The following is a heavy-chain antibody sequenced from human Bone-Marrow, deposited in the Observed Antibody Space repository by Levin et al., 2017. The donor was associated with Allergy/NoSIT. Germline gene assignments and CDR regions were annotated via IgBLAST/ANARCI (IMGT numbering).Heavy chain of an antibody. CDR3: AKDSKGWELGDNWFDP. D-gene: IGHD1-26*01. CDR1: GFTFDDYA. V-gene: IGHV3-9*01. J-gene: IGHJ5*02. Sequence: GGSLRLSCAASGFTFDDYAMHWVRQAPGKGLEWVSGISWNSGSIGYADSVKGRFTISRDNAKNSLYLQMNSLRAEDTALYYCAKDSKGWELGDNWFDPWGQGTLVTVSS. CDR2: ISWNSGSI.